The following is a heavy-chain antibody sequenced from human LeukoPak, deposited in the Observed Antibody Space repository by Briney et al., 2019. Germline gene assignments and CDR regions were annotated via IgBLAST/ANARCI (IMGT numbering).Heavy chain of an antibody. Sequence: SETLSLTCTVSGGSISSYYWSWIRQPAGKGLEWIGRIYTSGSTNYNPSLKSRVTMSVDTSKNQFSLKLSSVTDADTAVYYCARDSSAEYYDILTGYSYFDYWGQGTLVTVSS. D-gene: IGHD3-9*01. CDR1: GGSISSYY. CDR2: IYTSGST. J-gene: IGHJ4*02. V-gene: IGHV4-4*07. CDR3: ARDSSAEYYDILTGYSYFDY.